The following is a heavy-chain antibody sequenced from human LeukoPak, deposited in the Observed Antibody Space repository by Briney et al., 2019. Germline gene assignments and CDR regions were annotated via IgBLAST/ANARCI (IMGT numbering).Heavy chain of an antibody. D-gene: IGHD2-2*01. Sequence: TGGSLRLSCAASGFTFNGYWMSWVRQAPGKGLEWVANIKEDGSAQYYVGSVKGRFTISRDNAKNSLNLQMNSLRAEDTAVYYCATSSNAPGNHWGQGTLVTVSS. V-gene: IGHV3-7*01. CDR3: ATSSNAPGNH. J-gene: IGHJ5*02. CDR2: IKEDGSAQ. CDR1: GFTFNGYW.